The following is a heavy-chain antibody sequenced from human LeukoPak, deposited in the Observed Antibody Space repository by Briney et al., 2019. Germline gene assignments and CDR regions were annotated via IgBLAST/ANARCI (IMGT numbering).Heavy chain of an antibody. CDR2: IYYSGST. V-gene: IGHV4-39*01. Sequence: SETLSLTCTVSGASISSGTYYWGWIRQPPGKGLEWIGTIYYSGSTYYNPSLKSRVTISVDTSKNQFSLKLSSVTAADTAVYYCATLSRSIAAAGYWGQGTLVTVSS. D-gene: IGHD6-13*01. CDR1: GASISSGTYY. CDR3: ATLSRSIAAAGY. J-gene: IGHJ4*02.